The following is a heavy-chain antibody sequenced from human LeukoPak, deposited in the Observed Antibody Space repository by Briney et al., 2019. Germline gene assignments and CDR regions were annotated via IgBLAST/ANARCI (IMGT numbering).Heavy chain of an antibody. CDR1: GFTFSSYS. CDR3: ARDGDIVVVPAAIEANWFDP. J-gene: IGHJ5*02. D-gene: IGHD2-2*01. Sequence: GGSLRLSCAASGFTFSSYSMNWVRQAPGKGLEWVSSISSSSSYIYYADSVKGRFTISRDNAKNSLYMQMNSLRAEDTAVYYCARDGDIVVVPAAIEANWFDPWGQGTLVTVSS. CDR2: ISSSSSYI. V-gene: IGHV3-21*01.